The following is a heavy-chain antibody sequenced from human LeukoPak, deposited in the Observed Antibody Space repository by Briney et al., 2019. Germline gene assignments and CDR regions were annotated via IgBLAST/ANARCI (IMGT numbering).Heavy chain of an antibody. D-gene: IGHD5-24*01. V-gene: IGHV4-4*07. Sequence: PSETLSLTCTVSGGSISSYYWSWIRQPAGKGLEWTGRIYTSGSTNYNPSLKSRVTMSVDTSKNQFSLKLSSVTAADTAVYYCARTWGGWLQSDAFDIWGQGTMVTVSS. CDR2: IYTSGST. J-gene: IGHJ3*02. CDR1: GGSISSYY. CDR3: ARTWGGWLQSDAFDI.